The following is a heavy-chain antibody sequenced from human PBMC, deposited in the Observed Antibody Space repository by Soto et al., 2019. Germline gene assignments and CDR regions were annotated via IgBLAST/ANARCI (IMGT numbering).Heavy chain of an antibody. CDR1: GGSISSSSYY. Sequence: QLQLQESGPGLVKPSETLSLTCTVSGGSISSSSYYWGWIRQPPGKGLEWIGSIYYSGSTYYNPSLKSRVNISVDTSKSQFSLKLGSVTAADTAVYYCARRSDYYDSPWGQGTLVTVSS. V-gene: IGHV4-39*01. J-gene: IGHJ5*02. CDR2: IYYSGST. CDR3: ARRSDYYDSP. D-gene: IGHD3-22*01.